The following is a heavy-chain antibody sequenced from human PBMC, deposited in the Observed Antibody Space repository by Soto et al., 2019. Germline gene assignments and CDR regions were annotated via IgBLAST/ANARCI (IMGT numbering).Heavy chain of an antibody. D-gene: IGHD6-13*01. CDR3: ARESIAAAGPFDY. CDR1: GGTFSSYT. J-gene: IGHJ4*02. V-gene: IGHV1-69*04. Sequence: SVKVSCKASGGTFSSYTISWVRQAPGQGLEWMGRIIPILGIANYAQKFQGRVTITADKSTSTAYMELSSLRSEDTAAYYCARESIAAAGPFDYWGQGTLVTVSS. CDR2: IIPILGIA.